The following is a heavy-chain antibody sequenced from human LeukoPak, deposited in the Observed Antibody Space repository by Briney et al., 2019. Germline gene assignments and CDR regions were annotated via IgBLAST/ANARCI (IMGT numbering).Heavy chain of an antibody. CDR3: ARPSIVDTSVVVFDH. V-gene: IGHV3-74*01. CDR1: GFTFSSDW. Sequence: PGGSLRLSCAASGFTFSSDWMHWVRQAPGKGLVWVSHIKGDGSSANYADSVKGRFTISRDNAKNTLYLQMNSLRAEDTAVYYCARPSIVDTSVVVFDHWGQGTLVTVSS. CDR2: IKGDGSSA. D-gene: IGHD5-12*01. J-gene: IGHJ4*02.